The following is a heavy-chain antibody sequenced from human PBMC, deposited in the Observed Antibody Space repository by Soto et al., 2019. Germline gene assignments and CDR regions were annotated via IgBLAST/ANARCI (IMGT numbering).Heavy chain of an antibody. CDR3: ARSIAAAGTYEFDP. CDR2: IYYSGST. CDR1: GGSISSGDYY. Sequence: PSETLSLTCIVSGGSISSGDYYWSWIRQPPGKGLEWIGYIYYSGSTYYNPSLKSRVTISVDTSKNQFSLKLSSVTAADTAVYYCARSIAAAGTYEFDPWGQGTLVTVSS. V-gene: IGHV4-30-4*01. J-gene: IGHJ5*02. D-gene: IGHD6-13*01.